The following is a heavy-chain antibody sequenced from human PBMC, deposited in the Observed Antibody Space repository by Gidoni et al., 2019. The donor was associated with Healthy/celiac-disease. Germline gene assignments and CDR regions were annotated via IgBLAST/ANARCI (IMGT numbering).Heavy chain of an antibody. V-gene: IGHV1-69*01. CDR2: IIPIFGTA. CDR1: GGTFSSYA. CDR3: ARGTAYSSGWDLCDY. D-gene: IGHD6-19*01. Sequence: QLQLVQSGAEVKRPGSSVTVSCQSSGGTFSSYAISWVRQAPGQGLEWMGGIIPIFGTANYAQKFQGRVTITADESTSTAYMELSSLRSEDTAVYYCARGTAYSSGWDLCDYWGQGTLVTVSS. J-gene: IGHJ4*02.